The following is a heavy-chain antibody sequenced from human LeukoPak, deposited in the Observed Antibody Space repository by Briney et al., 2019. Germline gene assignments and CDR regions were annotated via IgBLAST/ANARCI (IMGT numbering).Heavy chain of an antibody. Sequence: PSETLSLTCTVSGGSISSYYWSWIRQPPGKGLEWIGRIYYSESTNYNPSLKSRVTMSVDTSKNQFSLKLSSVTAADTAVYYCARGKYYFDYWGQGTLVTVSS. V-gene: IGHV4-59*01. CDR2: IYYSEST. CDR1: GGSISSYY. CDR3: ARGKYYFDY. J-gene: IGHJ4*02.